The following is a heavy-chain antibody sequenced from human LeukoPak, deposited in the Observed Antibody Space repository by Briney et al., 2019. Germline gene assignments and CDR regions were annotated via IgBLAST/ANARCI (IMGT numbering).Heavy chain of an antibody. Sequence: PGGSLRLSCAAAGFTFSNHWMSWVRQTPGKGLEWVANIKQDGSDKYYVDSVKGRFTISRDNAKNSLYLQVNNLRAEDTAVYYCARGQWVAYWGQGTLVTVSS. CDR3: ARGQWVAY. CDR2: IKQDGSDK. D-gene: IGHD2-15*01. V-gene: IGHV3-7*01. J-gene: IGHJ4*02. CDR1: GFTFSNHW.